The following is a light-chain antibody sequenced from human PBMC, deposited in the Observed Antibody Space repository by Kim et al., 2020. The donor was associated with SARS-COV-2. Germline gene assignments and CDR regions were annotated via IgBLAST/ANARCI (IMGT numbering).Light chain of an antibody. CDR3: QQYGSSPYT. CDR1: QSVGSSY. CDR2: GAS. J-gene: IGKJ2*01. V-gene: IGKV3-20*01. Sequence: WYPGERATLACRASQSVGSSYLAWYQHKPGQAPRLLIYGASSRATGIPDRFSGSGSGTDFTLTITRLVPEDFAVYYCQQYGSSPYTFGQGTKLEI.